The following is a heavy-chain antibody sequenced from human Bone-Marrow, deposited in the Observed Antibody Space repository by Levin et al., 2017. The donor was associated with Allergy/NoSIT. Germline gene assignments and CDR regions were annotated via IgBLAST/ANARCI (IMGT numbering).Heavy chain of an antibody. CDR1: GFTFSSYA. CDR2: ISGSGGST. CDR3: AKEGDSGSPIDDHLWYY. V-gene: IGHV3-23*01. D-gene: IGHD1-26*01. Sequence: GGPLRLSCAASGFTFSSYAMSWVRQAPGKGLEWVSAISGSGGSTYYADSVKGRFTISRDNSKNTLYLQMNSLRAEDTAVYYCAKEGDSGSPIDDHLWYYWGQGTLVTVSS. J-gene: IGHJ4*02.